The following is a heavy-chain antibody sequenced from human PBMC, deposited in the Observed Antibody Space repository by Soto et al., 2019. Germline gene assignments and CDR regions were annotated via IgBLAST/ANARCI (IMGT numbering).Heavy chain of an antibody. CDR1: GCSVGISY. CDR2: IYSGGST. J-gene: IGHJ4*02. V-gene: IGHV3-66*04. CDR3: ARHGYNYGGGYFDY. Sequence: PGGSLRLSCEGSGCSVGISYMSWVSQAPGKGLEWVSVIYSGGSTYYADSVKGRFTISRDNSKNTLYLQMNSLRAEDTAVYYCARHGYNYGGGYFDYWGQGTLVTVSS. D-gene: IGHD5-18*01.